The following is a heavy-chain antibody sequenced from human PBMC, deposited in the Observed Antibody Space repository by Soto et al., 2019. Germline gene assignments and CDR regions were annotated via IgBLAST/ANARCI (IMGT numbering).Heavy chain of an antibody. CDR1: GGSLSGYY. Sequence: QVQLQESGPGLVKPSETLSLTCTVSGGSLSGYYWTWIRQPAGKGLEWIGRKHTSGATNYNPSLKSRVTMSIATSTNQFSLNLSPVTAADMAVYYCARGGEFYVLDVWGQGTTVAVSS. CDR2: KHTSGAT. D-gene: IGHD3-16*01. CDR3: ARGGEFYVLDV. J-gene: IGHJ6*02. V-gene: IGHV4-4*07.